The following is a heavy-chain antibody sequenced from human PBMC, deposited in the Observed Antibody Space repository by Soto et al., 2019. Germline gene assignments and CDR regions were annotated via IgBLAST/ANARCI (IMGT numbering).Heavy chain of an antibody. CDR2: IKSKTDGGTT. Sequence: VQLVESGGGLVKPGGSLRLSCAAPIFSFNNAWMNWVRQAPGKGVEWVGRIKSKTDGGTTDYAAPVKGRFTISRDDSENTLYLQMNSLKTDDTAVYYCTTDLMAYCRAGSCSVYWGRGTLVTVSS. CDR3: TTDLMAYCRAGSCSVY. V-gene: IGHV3-15*07. J-gene: IGHJ4*02. D-gene: IGHD2-15*01. CDR1: IFSFNNAW.